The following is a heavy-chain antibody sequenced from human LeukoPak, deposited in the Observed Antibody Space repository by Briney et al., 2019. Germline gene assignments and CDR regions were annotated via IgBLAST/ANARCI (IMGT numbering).Heavy chain of an antibody. CDR1: GGTFSSYA. Sequence: ASVKVSCKASGGTFSSYAISWVRQAPGQGLEWMGRIIPILGIANYAQKFQGRVTITADKSTSTAYMELSSLRSEDTAVYYCARVWEIGPGSYSGNWFDPWGQGTLVTVSS. V-gene: IGHV1-69*04. CDR3: ARVWEIGPGSYSGNWFDP. J-gene: IGHJ5*02. D-gene: IGHD1-26*01. CDR2: IIPILGIA.